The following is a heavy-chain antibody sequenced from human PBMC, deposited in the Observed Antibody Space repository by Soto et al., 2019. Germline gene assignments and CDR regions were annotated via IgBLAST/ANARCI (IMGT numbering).Heavy chain of an antibody. V-gene: IGHV1-58*01. J-gene: IGHJ4*02. CDR3: AAVRLGYLIDY. CDR1: GFTFTSSA. Sequence: QMQLVQSGPEVKKPGTSVKVSRKASGFTFTSSAVQWVRQARGQRLEWIGWIVVGSGNTNYAQKFKERVTITRDMSTSTAYMELSSLRSEDTAVYYCAAVRLGYLIDYWGQGTLVTVSS. D-gene: IGHD2-15*01. CDR2: IVVGSGNT.